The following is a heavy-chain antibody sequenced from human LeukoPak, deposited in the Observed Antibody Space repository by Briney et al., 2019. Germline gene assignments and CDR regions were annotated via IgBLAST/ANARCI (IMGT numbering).Heavy chain of an antibody. CDR2: IYTSGST. V-gene: IGHV4-4*07. Sequence: SETLSLTCTVSGASISGYYWSWIRQPAGKGLEWIGRIYTSGSTNYNPSLKSRVTISVDTSKNQFSLKLSSVTAADTAVYYCARDPSNYYDSSGYPRFDPWGQGTLVTVSS. CDR3: ARDPSNYYDSSGYPRFDP. CDR1: GASISGYY. D-gene: IGHD3-22*01. J-gene: IGHJ5*02.